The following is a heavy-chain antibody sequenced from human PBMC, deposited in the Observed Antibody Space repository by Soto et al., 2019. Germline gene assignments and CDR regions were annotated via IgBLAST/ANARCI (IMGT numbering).Heavy chain of an antibody. CDR1: GFTFSSYV. D-gene: IGHD6-19*01. J-gene: IGHJ6*04. Sequence: GGSLRLSCAASGFTFSSYVMHWVRQAPGKGLEWVAVIWYGGSNKYYADSVKGRFTISRDNSKNTLYLQMNSLRAEDTAVYYCAREYSSGWYRNPMDVWGKGTTVTVAS. CDR2: IWYGGSNK. V-gene: IGHV3-33*01. CDR3: AREYSSGWYRNPMDV.